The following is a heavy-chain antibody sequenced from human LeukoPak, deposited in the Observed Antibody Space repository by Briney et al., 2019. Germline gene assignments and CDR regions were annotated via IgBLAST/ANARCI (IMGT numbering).Heavy chain of an antibody. CDR1: GFTFGDYA. D-gene: IGHD6-13*01. V-gene: IGHV3-49*04. CDR3: TREGGKIVAGGSDY. CDR2: IRSKVYGGTT. J-gene: IGHJ4*02. Sequence: SGRSLRLSCTGSGFTFGDYAMSWVRQAPGKGLEWVGFIRSKVYGGTTEYAASVKGRFTISRDDSKSIAYLQVNSLKTEDTAVYYCTREGGKIVAGGSDYWGQGTLVTVSS.